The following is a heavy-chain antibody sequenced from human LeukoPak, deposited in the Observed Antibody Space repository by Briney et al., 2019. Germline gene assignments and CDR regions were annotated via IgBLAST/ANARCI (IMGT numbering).Heavy chain of an antibody. D-gene: IGHD3-10*01. V-gene: IGHV7-4-1*02. J-gene: IGHJ6*03. CDR1: GYTFTSYA. CDR3: ARAPQGVYGSGALNYYYYMDV. Sequence: ASVKVSCKASGYTFTSYAMNWVRQGPGQGLEWMGWINTNTGNPTYAQGVTGRFVFSLDTSVSTAYLQISILKAEDTAVYYCARAPQGVYGSGALNYYYYMDVWGKGTTVTVSS. CDR2: INTNTGNP.